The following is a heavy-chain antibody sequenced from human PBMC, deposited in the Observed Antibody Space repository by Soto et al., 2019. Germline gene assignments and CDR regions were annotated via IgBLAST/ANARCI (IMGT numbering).Heavy chain of an antibody. CDR1: GGSISSGGYY. J-gene: IGHJ6*02. CDR3: ARGHYDILTGYYYYYYGMDV. Sequence: ASETLSLTCTVSGGSISSGGYYWSWIRQHPGKGLEWIGYIYYSGSTYYNPSLKSRVTISVDTSKNQFSLKLSSVTAADTAVYYCARGHYDILTGYYYYYYGMDVWGQGTTVTVSS. V-gene: IGHV4-31*03. D-gene: IGHD3-9*01. CDR2: IYYSGST.